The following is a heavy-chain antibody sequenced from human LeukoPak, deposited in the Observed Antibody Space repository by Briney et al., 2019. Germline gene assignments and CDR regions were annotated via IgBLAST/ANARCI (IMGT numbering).Heavy chain of an antibody. CDR3: ARGPTRHGYNYVWFDY. Sequence: SAVNVACKACGGTFSSYAISWVRQAPGQGLEWMGRIIPILGIANYAQKFQGRLTITADKSTSTVYMELSSLRSEDTAVYYCARGPTRHGYNYVWFDYWGQGTLVTVSS. J-gene: IGHJ4*02. CDR1: GGTFSSYA. CDR2: IIPILGIA. D-gene: IGHD5-24*01. V-gene: IGHV1-69*04.